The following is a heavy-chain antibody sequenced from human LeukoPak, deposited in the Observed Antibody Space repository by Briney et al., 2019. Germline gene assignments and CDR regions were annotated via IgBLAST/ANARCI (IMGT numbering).Heavy chain of an antibody. CDR3: AREAESLDY. CDR1: GGTFSSYA. CDR2: ISYDENNK. V-gene: IGHV3-30-3*01. Sequence: SCKASGGTFSSYAMHWVRQAPGKGLEWVAVISYDENNKYYADSVKGRFTISRDNSKNTLHLQMNNLRPEDTAVYYCAREAESLDYWGQGTLVTVYS. J-gene: IGHJ4*02.